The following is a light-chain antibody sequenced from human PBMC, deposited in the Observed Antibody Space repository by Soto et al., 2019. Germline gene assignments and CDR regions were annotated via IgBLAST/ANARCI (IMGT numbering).Light chain of an antibody. CDR3: APWNASLKGPV. Sequence: QSVLTQSPSVSEAPRQRVTISCSGSSSNIGNNAVNWYQQLPGKAPKLLIYYDDLLPSGVSDRFSGSKSGTSASLAISGLQSEDEADYYCAPWNASLKGPVFGGGTKLP. V-gene: IGLV1-36*01. CDR2: YDD. J-gene: IGLJ2*01. CDR1: SSNIGNNA.